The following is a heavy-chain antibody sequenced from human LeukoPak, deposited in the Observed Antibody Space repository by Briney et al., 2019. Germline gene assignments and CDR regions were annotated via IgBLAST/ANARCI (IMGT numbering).Heavy chain of an antibody. J-gene: IGHJ4*02. Sequence: SDTLSLTCSVSGGSLSTYSWSWVRQSPGKRLEWIGYIYYGGTTNYNPPLKSRVTISADTAKNQFSLRLRSVTAADTAIYYCARDTTVASGMQHWGQGTLVTVSS. CDR2: IYYGGTT. CDR3: ARDTTVASGMQH. CDR1: GGSLSTYS. D-gene: IGHD4-23*01. V-gene: IGHV4-59*01.